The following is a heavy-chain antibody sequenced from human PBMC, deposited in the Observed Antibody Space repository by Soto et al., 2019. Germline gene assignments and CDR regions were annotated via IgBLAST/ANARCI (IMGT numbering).Heavy chain of an antibody. D-gene: IGHD6-6*01. V-gene: IGHV1-3*01. CDR2: INAGNGNT. J-gene: IGHJ4*02. CDR3: ARAPYPYRSSELDY. Sequence: ASLKVSCKASGYTFTSYAMHWVRQAPGQRLEWMGWINAGNGNTKYSQKFQGRVTITRDTSASTAYMELSSLRSEDTAVYYCARAPYPYRSSELDYWGQGTLVTVSS. CDR1: GYTFTSYA.